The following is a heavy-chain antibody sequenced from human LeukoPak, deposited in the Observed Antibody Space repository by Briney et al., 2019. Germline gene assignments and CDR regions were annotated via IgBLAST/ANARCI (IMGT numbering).Heavy chain of an antibody. D-gene: IGHD2-2*01. J-gene: IGHJ4*02. CDR1: GYTFTSYG. CDR3: ARSPMRYQLLNY. V-gene: IGHV1-18*01. CDR2: ISAYNGNT. Sequence: GASVKVSCKASGYTFTSYGISWVRQAPGQGLEWMGWISAYNGNTNYAQKLQGRGTMTTDTSTSTAYMEMRSLRSDDTAVYYCARSPMRYQLLNYWGQGTLVTVSS.